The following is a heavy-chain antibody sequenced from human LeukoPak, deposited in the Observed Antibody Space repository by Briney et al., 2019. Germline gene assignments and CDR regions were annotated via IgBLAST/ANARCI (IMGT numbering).Heavy chain of an antibody. Sequence: PGGSLRLSCAASGFTFTSYWIHWVRQAPGKGLVWVSRIKSDGTSINYADSVKGRFTISRDNAKNSLYLQMNTLRPEDTAVYYCARERQNKDFWSGGDYWGQGILVTVSS. V-gene: IGHV3-74*01. CDR2: IKSDGTSI. D-gene: IGHD3-3*01. CDR1: GFTFTSYW. CDR3: ARERQNKDFWSGGDY. J-gene: IGHJ4*02.